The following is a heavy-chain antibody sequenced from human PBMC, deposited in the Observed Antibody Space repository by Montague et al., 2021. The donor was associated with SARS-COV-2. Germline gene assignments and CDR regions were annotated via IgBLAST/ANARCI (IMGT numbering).Heavy chain of an antibody. CDR1: GGSIRSGGYS. V-gene: IGHV4-30-2*01. CDR3: ARGWGGTYSDDAFDI. CDR2: FYHSGSI. J-gene: IGHJ3*02. Sequence: TLSLTCSVSGGSIRSGGYSWSWIRQPPGKGLEWIGYFYHSGSIYYNPSLKSRVTISVDRSKNHFSLKLTSVTAADTAVYYCARGWGGTYSDDAFDIWGPGTMVPVS. D-gene: IGHD1-26*01.